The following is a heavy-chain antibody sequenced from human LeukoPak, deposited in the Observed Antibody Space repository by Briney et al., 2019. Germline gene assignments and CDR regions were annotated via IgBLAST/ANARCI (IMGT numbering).Heavy chain of an antibody. Sequence: ASVKVSCKASGYTFTNYYMHWVRQAPGQGLEWMGIINPSGGSKSYAQKFQGRVTMTRDMSTSTVYMELSSLRSEDTAVYYCARSYSSYRPGIFGYWGQGTLVTVSS. CDR1: GYTFTNYY. D-gene: IGHD6-6*01. J-gene: IGHJ4*02. CDR2: INPSGGSK. CDR3: ARSYSSYRPGIFGY. V-gene: IGHV1-46*01.